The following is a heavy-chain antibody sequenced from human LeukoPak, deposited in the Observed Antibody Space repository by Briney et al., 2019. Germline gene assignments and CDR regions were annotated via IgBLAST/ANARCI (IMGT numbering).Heavy chain of an antibody. J-gene: IGHJ4*02. CDR1: GFTFSSYA. D-gene: IGHD3-22*01. Sequence: PGGSLRLSCAASGFTFSSYAMSWVRQAPGKGLEWVSAISGSGGSTYYAVSVKGRFTISRDNSKNTLYLQMDSLRAEDTAVYYCAKDPSYYYDSSGYVDYWGQGTLVTVSS. CDR3: AKDPSYYYDSSGYVDY. V-gene: IGHV3-23*01. CDR2: ISGSGGST.